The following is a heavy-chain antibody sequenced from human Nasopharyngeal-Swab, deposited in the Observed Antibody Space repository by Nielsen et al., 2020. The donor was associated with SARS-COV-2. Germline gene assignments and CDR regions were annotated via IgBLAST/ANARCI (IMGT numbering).Heavy chain of an antibody. CDR1: GFTVSSSY. V-gene: IGHV3-7*05. J-gene: IGHJ6*02. Sequence: GESLKISCAASGFTVSSSYMSWVRRAPGKGLEWVARVNEDGTLKDYVDSVRGRFTISRDNTENSVLLQVNSLRAEDTAVYYCVGHLTRLAWGQGTTVTVSS. CDR2: VNEDGTLK. D-gene: IGHD4-23*01. CDR3: VGHLTRLA.